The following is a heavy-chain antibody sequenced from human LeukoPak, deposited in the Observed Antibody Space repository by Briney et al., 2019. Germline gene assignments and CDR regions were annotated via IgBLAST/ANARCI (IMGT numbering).Heavy chain of an antibody. CDR1: GGTISRNAFN. CDR2: IYYSGST. J-gene: IGHJ3*01. Sequence: PSETLTLTCTAPGGTISRNAFNWGWIRQPPGKGLEWIGSIYYSGSTYYNPSLKSRVTISVDTYKNHFTLRLSSVTAADTAMYYCASTYYYERSGNVPSETWGEGALVTVSS. V-gene: IGHV4-39*02. CDR3: ASTYYYERSGNVPSET. D-gene: IGHD3-22*01.